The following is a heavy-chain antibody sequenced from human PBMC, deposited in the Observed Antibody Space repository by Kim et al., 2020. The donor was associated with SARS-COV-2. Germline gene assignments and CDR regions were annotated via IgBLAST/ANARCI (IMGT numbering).Heavy chain of an antibody. D-gene: IGHD3-22*01. J-gene: IGHJ4*01. CDR3: ARVVARYFDSSGSFDY. V-gene: IGHV3-74*01. CDR2: IKSDGSST. Sequence: GGSLRLSCAVSGFTFSSYWMHWVRQAPGKGLVWVSRIKSDGSSTSYADSVKGRFTISRDNAENTLYLQMNSLRAEDTAVYYCARVVARYFDSSGSFDYWG. CDR1: GFTFSSYW.